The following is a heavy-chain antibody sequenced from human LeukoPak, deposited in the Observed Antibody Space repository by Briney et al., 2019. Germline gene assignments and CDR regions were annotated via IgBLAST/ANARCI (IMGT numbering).Heavy chain of an antibody. CDR1: GFTFSSYA. V-gene: IGHV3-23*01. Sequence: GGSLRLSCAASGFTFSSYAMSWVRQAPGKGLEWVSAISGSGGSTYYAASVKGRFTISRDNSKNTLYLQMNSLRAEDTAVYYCAKDPRYTNYYDMDVWGKGTTVTVSS. J-gene: IGHJ6*03. CDR3: AKDPRYTNYYDMDV. D-gene: IGHD2-2*02. CDR2: ISGSGGST.